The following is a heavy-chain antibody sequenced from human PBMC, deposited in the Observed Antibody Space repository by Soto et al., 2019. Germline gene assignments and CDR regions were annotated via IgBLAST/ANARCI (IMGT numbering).Heavy chain of an antibody. D-gene: IGHD1-1*01. CDR1: GYTFTGYY. V-gene: IGHV1-2*04. CDR3: ARGATVRYYYYYMDV. J-gene: IGHJ6*03. Sequence: ASVKVSCKASGYTFTGYYMHWVRQAPGQGLEWMGWINPNSGGTNYAQKFQGWVTMTRDTSISTAYMELSRLRSDDTAVYYCARGATVRYYYYYMDVWAKGTTVIGSS. CDR2: INPNSGGT.